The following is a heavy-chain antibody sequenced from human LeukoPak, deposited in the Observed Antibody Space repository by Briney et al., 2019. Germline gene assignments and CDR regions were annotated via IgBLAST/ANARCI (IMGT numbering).Heavy chain of an antibody. CDR1: GFTFSSYS. Sequence: GGSLRLSCAASGFTFSSYSMNWVRQAPGKGLEWVSSISSSSSYIYYADSVKGRFTISRDNAKNSLYLQMNSLRAEDTAVYYCARLGGGVHCSGGTCYSGEGYYYYYYMDVWGKGTTVTVSS. V-gene: IGHV3-21*01. D-gene: IGHD2-15*01. CDR2: ISSSSSYI. J-gene: IGHJ6*03. CDR3: ARLGGGVHCSGGTCYSGEGYYYYYYMDV.